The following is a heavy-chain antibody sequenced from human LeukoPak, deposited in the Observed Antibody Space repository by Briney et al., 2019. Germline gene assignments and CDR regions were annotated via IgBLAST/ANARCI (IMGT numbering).Heavy chain of an antibody. CDR3: ARDPEPVVSASYYYYGMDV. D-gene: IGHD2-21*01. CDR1: GYTFTSYY. J-gene: IGHJ6*02. CDR2: INPSGGST. V-gene: IGHV1-46*01. Sequence: ASVKVSCKASGYTFTSYYMHWVRQAPGQGLEWMEIINPSGGSTSYAQKFQGRVTMTRDTSTSTVYMELSSLRSEDTAVYYCARDPEPVVSASYYYYGMDVWGQGTTVTVSS.